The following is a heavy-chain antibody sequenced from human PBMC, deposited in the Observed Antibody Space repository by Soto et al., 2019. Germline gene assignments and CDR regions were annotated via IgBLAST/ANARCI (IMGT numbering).Heavy chain of an antibody. CDR3: AKGVSGYEYVDY. V-gene: IGHV3-30*18. Sequence: QPGGSPRLSCAASGFTFSSYGMHWVCQAPGKGLEWVAVISYDGSNKYYADSVKGRFTISRDNSKNTLYLQMNCLRAEDTAVYFCAKGVSGYEYVDYCGQGTLVTVSS. CDR2: ISYDGSNK. D-gene: IGHD5-12*01. J-gene: IGHJ4*02. CDR1: GFTFSSYG.